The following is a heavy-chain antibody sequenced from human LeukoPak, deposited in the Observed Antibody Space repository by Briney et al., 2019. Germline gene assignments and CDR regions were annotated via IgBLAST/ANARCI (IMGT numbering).Heavy chain of an antibody. CDR1: GGSFSGYY. CDR3: ARIGYSYGPPYDY. J-gene: IGHJ4*02. CDR2: INHSGST. D-gene: IGHD5-18*01. Sequence: SETLSLTCAVYGGSFSGYYWSWIRQPPGKGLEWIGEINHSGSTNYNPSLKSRVTISVDTSKNQFSLKLSSVTAADTAVYYCARIGYSYGPPYDYWGQGTLVAVSS. V-gene: IGHV4-34*01.